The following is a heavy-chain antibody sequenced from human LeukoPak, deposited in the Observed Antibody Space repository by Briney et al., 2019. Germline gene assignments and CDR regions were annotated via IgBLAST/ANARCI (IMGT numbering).Heavy chain of an antibody. CDR2: INPNSGGT. V-gene: IGHV1-2*02. D-gene: IGHD3-22*01. Sequence: AASVTDSCKASGYTFTDYYMHWVRQAPGQGLEWMGWINPNSGGTNYAQKFQGRVTMTRDTSISTAYMELSRLRSDDTAVYYCARASYYYDSSGYPGYYFDYWGQGTLVTVSS. CDR1: GYTFTDYY. J-gene: IGHJ4*02. CDR3: ARASYYYDSSGYPGYYFDY.